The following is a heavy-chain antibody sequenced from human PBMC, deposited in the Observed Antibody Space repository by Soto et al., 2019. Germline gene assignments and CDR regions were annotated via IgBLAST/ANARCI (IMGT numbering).Heavy chain of an antibody. CDR2: IIPILGIA. CDR1: GGTFSSYT. D-gene: IGHD3-10*01. J-gene: IGHJ4*02. Sequence: QVQLVQSGAEVKKPGSSVKVSCKASGGTFSSYTISWVRQAPGQGLEWMGRIIPILGIANYAQKVQGRVTITADKATSTDYMELSRLRSGDTDVYYCASEEDYYGSGAFVDYWGQGTLVTVSS. V-gene: IGHV1-69*02. CDR3: ASEEDYYGSGAFVDY.